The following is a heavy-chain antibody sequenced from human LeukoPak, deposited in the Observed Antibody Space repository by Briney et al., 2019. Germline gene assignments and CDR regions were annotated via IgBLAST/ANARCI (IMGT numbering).Heavy chain of an antibody. Sequence: SETLSLTCAVYGGSFSGYYWSWIRQPPGKGLEWIGEINHSGSTNYNPSLQSRVTISVDTSKNQFSLKLSSVTAADTAVYYCARGRRRAYWGQGTLVTVSS. CDR2: INHSGST. CDR1: GGSFSGYY. CDR3: ARGRRRAY. J-gene: IGHJ4*02. V-gene: IGHV4-34*01.